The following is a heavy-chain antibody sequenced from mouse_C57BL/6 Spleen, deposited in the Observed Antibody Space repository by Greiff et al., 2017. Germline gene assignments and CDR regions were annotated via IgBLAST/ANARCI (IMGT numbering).Heavy chain of an antibody. V-gene: IGHV1-53*01. Sequence: QVQLKQSGTELVKPGASVKLSCKASGYTFTSYWMHWVKQRPGQGLEWIGNINPSNGGTNYNEKFKSKATLTVDKSSSTAYMQLSSLTSEDSAVYYCARQGLLLRGDYWGQGTTLTVSS. J-gene: IGHJ2*01. D-gene: IGHD1-1*01. CDR2: INPSNGGT. CDR1: GYTFTSYW. CDR3: ARQGLLLRGDY.